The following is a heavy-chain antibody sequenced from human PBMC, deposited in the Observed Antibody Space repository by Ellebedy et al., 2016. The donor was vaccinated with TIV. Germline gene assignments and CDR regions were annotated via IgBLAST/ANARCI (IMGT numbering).Heavy chain of an antibody. D-gene: IGHD1-26*01. CDR1: GYSFTSYW. Sequence: GESPKISCKGSGYSFTSYWINWVRQMPGKGLEWMGKIDPSDSYTNYSPSFQGHVTISADKSISTAYLQWSSLKASDTAMYYCADSGANWFDPWGQGTLVTVSS. J-gene: IGHJ5*02. CDR2: IDPSDSYT. V-gene: IGHV5-10-1*01. CDR3: ADSGANWFDP.